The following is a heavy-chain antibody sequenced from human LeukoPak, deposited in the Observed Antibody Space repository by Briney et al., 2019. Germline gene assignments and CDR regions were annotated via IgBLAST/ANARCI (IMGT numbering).Heavy chain of an antibody. CDR3: ARYGFSTIWQGGWHAFDI. CDR1: GYTLTSYS. CDR2: INPTVGDT. V-gene: IGHV1-46*01. D-gene: IGHD6-13*01. Sequence: ASVKVSCKASGYTLTSYSMHWVRQAPGQGLEWMGIINPTVGDTIYAQKFQGRVTMTRDMSTSTAYMELSSLRSEDTAGFYCARYGFSTIWQGGWHAFDIWGQGTMVTVSS. J-gene: IGHJ3*02.